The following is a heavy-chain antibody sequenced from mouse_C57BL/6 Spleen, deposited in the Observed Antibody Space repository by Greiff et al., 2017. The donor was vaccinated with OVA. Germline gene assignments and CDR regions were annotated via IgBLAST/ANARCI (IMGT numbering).Heavy chain of an antibody. CDR2: IYPGDGDT. D-gene: IGHD1-1*01. CDR1: GYAFSSSW. Sequence: VQLQESGPELVKPGASVKISCKASGYAFSSSWMNWVKPRPGKGLEWIGRIYPGDGDTNYNGKFKGKATLTADKSSSTAYMHLSSLTSEDSAVYFCAREAYYGSSYVGYFDVWGTGTTVTVSS. J-gene: IGHJ1*03. CDR3: AREAYYGSSYVGYFDV. V-gene: IGHV1-82*01.